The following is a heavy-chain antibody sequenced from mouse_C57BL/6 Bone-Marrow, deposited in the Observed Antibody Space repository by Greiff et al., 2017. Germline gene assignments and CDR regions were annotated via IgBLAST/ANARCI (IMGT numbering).Heavy chain of an antibody. CDR2: IYPRSGNT. CDR1: GYTFTSYG. Sequence: QVQLQQSGAELARPGASVKLSCKASGYTFTSYGISWVKQRTGQGLEWIGEIYPRSGNTYYNEKFKGKATLTADKSSSAAYMELRSLTSEDSAIYDGARDLITTVVAPNYCDYWGQGTTLTVSS. J-gene: IGHJ2*01. D-gene: IGHD1-1*01. V-gene: IGHV1-81*01. CDR3: ARDLITTVVAPNYCDY.